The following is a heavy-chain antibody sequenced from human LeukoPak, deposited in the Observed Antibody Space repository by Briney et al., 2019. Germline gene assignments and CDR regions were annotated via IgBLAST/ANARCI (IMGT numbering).Heavy chain of an antibody. J-gene: IGHJ4*02. CDR1: GFTFSTCD. CDR2: ISYSDGNT. D-gene: IGHD6-13*01. Sequence: GRSLRLSCAASGFTFSTCDMNWVRQAPGKWLEWVSYISYSDGNTLYADSVEGRFTISRDNAKNSLYLQMNSLRAEDTAVYSCASRVAAAGHHSFDYWGQGTLVTVSS. V-gene: IGHV3-48*03. CDR3: ASRVAAAGHHSFDY.